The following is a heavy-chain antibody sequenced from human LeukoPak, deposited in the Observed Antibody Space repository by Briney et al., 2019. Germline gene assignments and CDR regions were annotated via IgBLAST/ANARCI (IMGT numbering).Heavy chain of an antibody. V-gene: IGHV4-34*01. CDR2: INHSGGT. Sequence: SETLSLTCAVYGGSFSGYYWSWIRQPPGKGLEWIGEINHSGGTNYNPSLKSRVTISVDTSKNQFSLKLSSVTAADTAVYYCARGRITMIVVVTWHNWFDPWGQGTLVTVSS. CDR1: GGSFSGYY. D-gene: IGHD3-22*01. CDR3: ARGRITMIVVVTWHNWFDP. J-gene: IGHJ5*02.